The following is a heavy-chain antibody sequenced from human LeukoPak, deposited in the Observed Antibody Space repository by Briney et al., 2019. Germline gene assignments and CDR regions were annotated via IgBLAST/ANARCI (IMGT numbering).Heavy chain of an antibody. D-gene: IGHD2-15*01. J-gene: IGHJ5*02. V-gene: IGHV3-21*01. CDR1: GFTFSSYS. CDR3: ARDKDIVVVVAATGFDP. CDR2: ISSSSSYI. Sequence: GGSLRLSCAASGFTFSSYSMNWVRQAPGKGLEWVSSISSSSSYIYYADSVKGRFTISRDNANNSLYLQINSLRAEDTAVYYCARDKDIVVVVAATGFDPWGQGTLVTVSS.